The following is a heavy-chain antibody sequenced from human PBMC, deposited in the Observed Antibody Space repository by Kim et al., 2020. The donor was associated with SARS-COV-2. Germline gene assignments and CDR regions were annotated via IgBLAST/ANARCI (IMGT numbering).Heavy chain of an antibody. J-gene: IGHJ6*02. CDR1: GFTFGSYW. CDR3: ARDAGYCSGGSCSYGLDV. CDR2: IKQDGSEK. Sequence: GGSLRLSCAASGFTFGSYWMSWVRQAPGKGLEWVANIKQDGSEKYYVDSVKGRFTISRDNAKNSLYLQMNSLRAEDTAVYYCARDAGYCSGGSCSYGLDVWGQGTTATVSS. D-gene: IGHD2-15*01. V-gene: IGHV3-7*01.